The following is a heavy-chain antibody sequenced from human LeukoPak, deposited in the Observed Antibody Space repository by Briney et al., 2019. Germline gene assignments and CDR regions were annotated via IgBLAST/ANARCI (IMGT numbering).Heavy chain of an antibody. CDR3: AREGYCSSTSCPGFDY. Sequence: SETLSLTCTVSGGSISSYYWSWIRQPPGKGLEWIGYIYYSGTTNYNPSLESRVTISVDTSKNQFSLKLSSVTAADTAVYYCAREGYCSSTSCPGFDYWGQGTLVTVSS. D-gene: IGHD2-2*01. CDR2: IYYSGTT. J-gene: IGHJ4*02. CDR1: GGSISSYY. V-gene: IGHV4-59*01.